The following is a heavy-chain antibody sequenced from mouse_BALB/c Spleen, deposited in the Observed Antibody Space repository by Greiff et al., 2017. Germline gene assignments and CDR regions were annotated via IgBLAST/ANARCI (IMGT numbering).Heavy chain of an antibody. Sequence: EVQLLQSGPDLEKPGASVKLSCTASGYSFTGYNMKWVQQTNGKRLEWVGNINSDCSGTNYNEKFKGKATLTVDKSTSTLYMQLRSLTSEDSAFYYCARYYSFAMDYGGQGTTVTVSS. D-gene: IGHD1-1*01. V-gene: IGHV1-39*01. CDR3: ARYYSFAMDY. CDR1: GYSFTGYN. J-gene: IGHJ4*01. CDR2: INSDCSGT.